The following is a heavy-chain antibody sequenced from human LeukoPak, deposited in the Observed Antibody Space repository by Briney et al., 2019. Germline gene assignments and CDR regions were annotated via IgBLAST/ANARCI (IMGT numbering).Heavy chain of an antibody. V-gene: IGHV3-30*04. CDR3: AREVMAFLAFDI. CDR1: GFTFSSYA. J-gene: IGHJ3*02. D-gene: IGHD3-16*01. CDR2: ISYDGSNK. Sequence: PGGSLRLSCAASGFTFSSYAMHWVRQAPGKGLEWVAVISYDGSNKYYADSVKGRFTISRDNSKNTLYLQMNSLRAEDTAVYYCAREVMAFLAFDIWGQGTMVTVSS.